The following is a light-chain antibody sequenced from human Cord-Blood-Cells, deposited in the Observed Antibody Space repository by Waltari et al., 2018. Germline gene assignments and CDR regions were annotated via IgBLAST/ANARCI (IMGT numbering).Light chain of an antibody. CDR2: RNN. V-gene: IGLV1-44*01. CDR3: AAWDDSLNGYV. J-gene: IGLJ1*01. CDR1: SSTIGSNT. Sequence: QSVLTQPPPASGTPGQRVTIPCSGSSSTIGSNTVNWYQQLPGTAPKLLIYRNNQRPSGVPDRFSGSKSGTSASLAISGLQAEDEADYYCAAWDDSLNGYVFGTGTKVTVL.